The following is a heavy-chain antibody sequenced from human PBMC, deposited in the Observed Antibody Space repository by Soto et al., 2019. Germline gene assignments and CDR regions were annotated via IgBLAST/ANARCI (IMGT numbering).Heavy chain of an antibody. CDR1: GGTFISYT. V-gene: IGHV1-69*02. D-gene: IGHD3-10*01. Sequence: QVQLVQSGAEVKKPGSSVKVSCKASGGTFISYTISWVRQAPGQGLEWMGRIIPILGLANYAQKFQGRVRITAYKATGTGAMELGSLRSGDPAVYYRASSLHGGYYFDLWGEGTLLTVSS. J-gene: IGHJ4*02. CDR2: IIPILGLA. CDR3: ASSLHGGYYFDL.